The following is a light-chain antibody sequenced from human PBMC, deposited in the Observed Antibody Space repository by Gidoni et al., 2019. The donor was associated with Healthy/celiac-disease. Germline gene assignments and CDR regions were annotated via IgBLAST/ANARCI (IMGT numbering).Light chain of an antibody. CDR1: QSISSW. CDR3: QQYNSYPLT. J-gene: IGKJ2*01. Sequence: DIQMTQSPSTLSASVGDRVTITCRASQSISSWLAWYQQKPGKAPKLLIYKASSLESGVPSRFSDSGSGTEFTLTISSLQPDDFATYYCQQYNSYPLTFXXXTKLEIK. CDR2: KAS. V-gene: IGKV1-5*03.